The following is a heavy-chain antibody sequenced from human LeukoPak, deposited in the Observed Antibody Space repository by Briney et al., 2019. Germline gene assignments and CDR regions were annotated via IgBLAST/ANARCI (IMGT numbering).Heavy chain of an antibody. CDR2: ISSDGSNT. CDR3: ARDHTAAFLDY. CDR1: EFIFRSYW. Sequence: PGGSLRLSCAASEFIFRSYWMHWVRQAPGKGLVWVSRISSDGSNTNYADSVKGRFTISRDNSKNTLYLQMNSLRAEDTAVYYCARDHTAAFLDYWGQGTLVTVSS. J-gene: IGHJ4*02. D-gene: IGHD5-18*01. V-gene: IGHV3-74*01.